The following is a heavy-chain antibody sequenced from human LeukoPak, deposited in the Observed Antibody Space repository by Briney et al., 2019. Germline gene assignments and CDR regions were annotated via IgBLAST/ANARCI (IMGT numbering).Heavy chain of an antibody. CDR3: AINGGGDSGYGNFDY. CDR2: ISWDGGST. CDR1: GFTFDDYA. V-gene: IGHV3-43D*03. Sequence: GGSPRLSCAASGFTFDDYAMHWVRQAPGKGLEWVSLISWDGGSTYYADSVKGRFTISRDNAKNSLYLQMNSLRAEDTAFYYCAINGGGDSGYGNFDYWGQGTLVTVSS. J-gene: IGHJ4*02. D-gene: IGHD5-12*01.